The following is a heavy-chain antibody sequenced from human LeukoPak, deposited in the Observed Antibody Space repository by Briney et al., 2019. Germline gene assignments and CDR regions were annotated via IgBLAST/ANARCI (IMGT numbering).Heavy chain of an antibody. V-gene: IGHV4-39*01. J-gene: IGHJ4*02. D-gene: IGHD2-2*01. CDR3: ARQLGYCSSTSCYADKVDY. CDR1: GGSISSSSYY. CDR2: IVYSGST. Sequence: SETLSLTCTVSGGSISSSSYYWGCIRQPPGKGLEWIGSIVYSGSTYYNPSLKSRVTISVDTSKNRFSLKLRSVTAADTAVYYCARQLGYCSSTSCYADKVDYWGQGTLVTVSS.